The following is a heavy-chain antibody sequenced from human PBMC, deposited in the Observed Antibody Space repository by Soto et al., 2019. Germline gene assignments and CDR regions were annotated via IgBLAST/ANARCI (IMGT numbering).Heavy chain of an antibody. CDR2: ISDSGGST. V-gene: IGHV3-23*01. J-gene: IGHJ4*02. D-gene: IGHD5-12*01. CDR1: GFTFSTYA. Sequence: QTGGSLRLSCAASGFTFSTYAMSWVRQAPGKGLEWVSAISDSGGSTYYADSVKGRFTISRDNSKNTLYLQMNSLRAEDTALYYCAKDKWLRILSDCRGQGTLVTVSS. CDR3: AKDKWLRILSDC.